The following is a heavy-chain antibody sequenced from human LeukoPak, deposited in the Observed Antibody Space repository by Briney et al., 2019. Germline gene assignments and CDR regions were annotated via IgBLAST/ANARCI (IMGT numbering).Heavy chain of an antibody. Sequence: GGSLRLSCAASGFTFCSYAMSWVRQAPGKGLEWVSAISGSGGSTYYADSVKGRFTISRDNSKNTLYLQMNSLRAEDTAVYYYSKDRLSSGYVWGQGTMVTVSS. CDR1: GFTFCSYA. V-gene: IGHV3-23*01. J-gene: IGHJ3*01. CDR2: ISGSGGST. CDR3: SKDRLSSGYV. D-gene: IGHD3-22*01.